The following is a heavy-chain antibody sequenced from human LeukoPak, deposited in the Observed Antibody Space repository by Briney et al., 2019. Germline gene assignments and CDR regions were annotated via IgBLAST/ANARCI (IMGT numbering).Heavy chain of an antibody. Sequence: GGSLRLSCAASGFTFSNAWMSWVRQAPGKGLEWVGRIKSKTDGGTTDYAAPVKGRFTISRDDSKNTLYLQMNSLKTEDTAVYYCTTDALEKDYCSGGSCSAPIDYWGQGTLVTVSS. CDR1: GFTFSNAW. CDR2: IKSKTDGGTT. CDR3: TTDALEKDYCSGGSCSAPIDY. J-gene: IGHJ4*02. V-gene: IGHV3-15*01. D-gene: IGHD2-15*01.